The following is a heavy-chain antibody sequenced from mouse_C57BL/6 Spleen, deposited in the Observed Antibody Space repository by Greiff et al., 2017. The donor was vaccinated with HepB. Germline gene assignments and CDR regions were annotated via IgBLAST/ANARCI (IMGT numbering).Heavy chain of an antibody. CDR2: IYPGSGST. CDR3: AAHYYYGSRGYFDV. D-gene: IGHD1-1*01. J-gene: IGHJ1*03. CDR1: GYTFTSYW. V-gene: IGHV1-55*01. Sequence: QVQLQQPGAELVKPGASVKMSCKASGYTFTSYWITWVKQRPGQGLEWIGDIYPGSGSTNYNEKFKSKATLTVDTSSSTAYMQLSSLTSEDSAVYYWAAHYYYGSRGYFDVWGTGTTVTVSS.